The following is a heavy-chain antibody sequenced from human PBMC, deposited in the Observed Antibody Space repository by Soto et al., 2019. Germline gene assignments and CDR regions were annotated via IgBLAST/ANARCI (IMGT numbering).Heavy chain of an antibody. CDR1: GCSISSGGYY. J-gene: IGHJ4*02. CDR2: INYSGST. V-gene: IGHV4-31*03. D-gene: IGHD5-18*01. CDR3: ARVDTAMVTFDY. Sequence: SETLSLTCTVSGCSISSGGYYWSWIRQHPGKGLDWTGYINYSGSTYYNPSLKSRVTISVEMSKNRFSLKLSSVTATDTAVCYCARVDTAMVTFDYWGQGILVTVPS.